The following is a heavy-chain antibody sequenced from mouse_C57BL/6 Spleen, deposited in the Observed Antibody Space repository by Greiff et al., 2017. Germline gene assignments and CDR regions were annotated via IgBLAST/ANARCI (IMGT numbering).Heavy chain of an antibody. CDR1: GYTFTNYW. V-gene: IGHV1-63*01. J-gene: IGHJ1*03. CDR2: IYPGGGYT. CDR3: ARGRYFDV. Sequence: VHLVESGAELVRPGTSVKMSCKASGYTFTNYWIGWAKQRPGHGLEWIGDIYPGGGYTNYNEKFKGKATLTADKSSSTAYMQFSSLTSEDSAIYYCARGRYFDVWGTGTTVTVSS.